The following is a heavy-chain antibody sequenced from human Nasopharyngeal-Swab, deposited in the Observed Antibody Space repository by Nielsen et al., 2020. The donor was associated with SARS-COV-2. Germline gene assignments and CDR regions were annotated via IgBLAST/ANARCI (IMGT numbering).Heavy chain of an antibody. CDR2: INPSGGST. CDR3: ARAQSGHDFYYYSGMDV. J-gene: IGHJ6*02. V-gene: IGHV1-46*01. D-gene: IGHD5-12*01. Sequence: WVGQAPGQGLEWMGLINPSGGSTSYAQKFQGRVTMTRDTSTSTPYMEVSSLRSEDTAVYYCARAQSGHDFYYYSGMDVWGQGTTVTVSS.